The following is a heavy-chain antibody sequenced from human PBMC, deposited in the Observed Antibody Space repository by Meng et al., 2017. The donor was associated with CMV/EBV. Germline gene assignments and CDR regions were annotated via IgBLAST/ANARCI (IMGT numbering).Heavy chain of an antibody. CDR2: ISSSGSTI. V-gene: IGHV3-48*03. CDR1: GFTFSSYE. CDR3: ILLWFGELAHNANYGMDV. D-gene: IGHD3-10*01. Sequence: SCAASGFTFSSYEMNWVRQAPGKGLEWVSYISSSGSTIYYADSVKGRFTISRDNAKNSLYLQMNSLRAEDTAVYYCILLWFGELAHNANYGMDVWGQGTTVTVSS. J-gene: IGHJ6*02.